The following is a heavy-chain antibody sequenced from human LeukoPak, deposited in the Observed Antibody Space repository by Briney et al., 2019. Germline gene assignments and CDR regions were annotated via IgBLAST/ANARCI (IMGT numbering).Heavy chain of an antibody. CDR2: VSWDGGST. CDR3: AKDIGY. Sequence: GGSLRLSCTASGFTFNDYTMHWIRQTPWKGLEWVSLVSWDGGSTYYADSVKGRFTISRDNSKDTLYLQMNSLRAEDTAVYYCAKDIGYWGQGTLVTVSS. J-gene: IGHJ4*02. CDR1: GFTFNDYT. V-gene: IGHV3-43*01.